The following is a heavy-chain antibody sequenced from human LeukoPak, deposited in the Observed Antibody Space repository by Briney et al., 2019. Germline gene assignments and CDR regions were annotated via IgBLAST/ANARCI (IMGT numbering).Heavy chain of an antibody. Sequence: SGPTLVNPTQTLTLTCTFSGFSLSTSGVSVGWIRQPPGKALEWLALIYWNDDKRYSPSLKSRLTITKDTSKNQVVLTMTNMDPVDTATYYCAHSGTVTTPHDAFDIWGQGTMVTVSS. D-gene: IGHD4-17*01. V-gene: IGHV2-5*01. CDR1: GFSLSTSGVS. J-gene: IGHJ3*02. CDR3: AHSGTVTTPHDAFDI. CDR2: IYWNDDK.